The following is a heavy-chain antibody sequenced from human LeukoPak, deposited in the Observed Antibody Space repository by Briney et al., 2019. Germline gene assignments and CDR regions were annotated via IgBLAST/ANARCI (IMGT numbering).Heavy chain of an antibody. CDR3: AKPPCYSGSYGYYFDY. V-gene: IGHV3-23*01. D-gene: IGHD1-26*01. CDR1: GFTFSSYA. J-gene: IGHJ4*02. Sequence: GGSLRLSCAASGFTFSSYAMSWVRQATGKGLEWVSAISGSGGSTYYADSVKGRFTISRDNSKNTLYLQMNSLRAEDTAVYYCAKPPCYSGSYGYYFDYWGQGTLVTVSS. CDR2: ISGSGGST.